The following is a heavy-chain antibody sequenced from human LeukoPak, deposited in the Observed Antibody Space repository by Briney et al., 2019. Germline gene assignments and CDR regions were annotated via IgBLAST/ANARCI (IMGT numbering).Heavy chain of an antibody. CDR3: ARILIEMATITVIDY. V-gene: IGHV1-18*01. CDR1: GYTFTSYA. Sequence: ASVKVSCKASGYTFTSYAMNWVRQAPGQGLGWMGWISAYNGNTNYAQKLQGRVTMTTDTSTSTAYMELRSLRSDDTAVYYCARILIEMATITVIDYWGQGTLVTVSS. J-gene: IGHJ4*02. CDR2: ISAYNGNT. D-gene: IGHD5-24*01.